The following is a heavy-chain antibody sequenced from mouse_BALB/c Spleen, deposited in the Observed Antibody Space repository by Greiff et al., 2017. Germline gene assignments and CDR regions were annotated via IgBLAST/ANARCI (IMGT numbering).Heavy chain of an antibody. V-gene: IGHV1-54*01. CDR2: INPGSGGT. D-gene: IGHD2-3*01. J-gene: IGHJ1*01. CDR1: GYAFTNYL. Sequence: VQLQQSGAELVRPGTSVKVSCKASGYAFTNYLIEWVKQRPGQGLEWIGMINPGSGGTNYNEKFKGKATLTADKSSSTAYMQLSSLTSDDSAVYFCARSRDGYGYFDVWGAGTTVTVSS. CDR3: ARSRDGYGYFDV.